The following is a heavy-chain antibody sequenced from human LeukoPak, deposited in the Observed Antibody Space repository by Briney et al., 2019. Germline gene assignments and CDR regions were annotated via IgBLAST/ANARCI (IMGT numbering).Heavy chain of an antibody. CDR2: IYPGDSDT. V-gene: IGHV5-51*01. CDR3: ARRGRGCDEWDAFDI. D-gene: IGHD3-16*01. J-gene: IGHJ3*02. CDR1: GYSFTSYW. Sequence: GESLNISCKGSGYSFTSYWIGWARQMTGKGLEWMGIIYPGDSDTRYSSCFQGQVTISADKSISTAYLQWSSLKASDTAMYYCARRGRGCDEWDAFDIWGEGTMVTVSS.